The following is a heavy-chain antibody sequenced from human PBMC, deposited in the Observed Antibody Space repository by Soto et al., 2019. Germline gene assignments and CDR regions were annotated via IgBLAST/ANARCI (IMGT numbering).Heavy chain of an antibody. CDR1: GASINSANW. CDR2: IYHIGST. V-gene: IGHV4-4*02. Sequence: XAILSLTCSVSGASINSANWWFWFRQPPGKGLEWIGEIYHIGSTTYNPSLKSRATISVDKSKNQFSLIVTSVTAADTAVYYCAKRYDFWSGRWYGLGVWGQGTTVTVSS. J-gene: IGHJ6*02. CDR3: AKRYDFWSGRWYGLGV. D-gene: IGHD3-3*01.